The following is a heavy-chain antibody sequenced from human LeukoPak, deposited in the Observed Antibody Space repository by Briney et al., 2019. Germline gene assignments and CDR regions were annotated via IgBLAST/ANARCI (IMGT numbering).Heavy chain of an antibody. Sequence: ASVKVSCKASGYTFTSYGISWVRQAPGQGLEWMGWIHAYNGNTNYAQKLQGRVTMTTDTSTSTAYMELRSLRSDDTAVYYCARGDLTVTTVYYGMDVWGQGTTVTVSS. J-gene: IGHJ6*02. CDR3: ARGDLTVTTVYYGMDV. D-gene: IGHD4-17*01. CDR1: GYTFTSYG. CDR2: IHAYNGNT. V-gene: IGHV1-18*01.